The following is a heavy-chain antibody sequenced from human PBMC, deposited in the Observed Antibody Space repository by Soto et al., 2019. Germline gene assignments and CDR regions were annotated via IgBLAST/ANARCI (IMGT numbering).Heavy chain of an antibody. Sequence: XATLSLTCTVSGGSISDYYWTWIRQPAGKGLEWIGRISTSGSTNYSPSLKSRVTLSVDTSKNQFSLKLNSVTAADTAVYYCARDLGGNNWFDPWGQGTLVTVSS. D-gene: IGHD2-15*01. CDR1: GGSISDYY. V-gene: IGHV4-4*07. CDR2: ISTSGST. J-gene: IGHJ5*02. CDR3: ARDLGGNNWFDP.